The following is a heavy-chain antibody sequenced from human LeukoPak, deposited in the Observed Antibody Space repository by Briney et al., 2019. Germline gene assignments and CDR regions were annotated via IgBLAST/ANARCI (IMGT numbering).Heavy chain of an antibody. CDR3: AKVNRGTGTDY. CDR1: GFTFSSYS. J-gene: IGHJ4*02. Sequence: PGGSLRLSCAASGFTFSSYSMNWVRQAPGKGLEWVSSISSSSSYIYYADSVKGRFTISRDNAKNSLYLQMNSLRAEDTAVYYCAKVNRGTGTDYWGQGTLVTVSS. V-gene: IGHV3-21*01. CDR2: ISSSSSYI. D-gene: IGHD1-14*01.